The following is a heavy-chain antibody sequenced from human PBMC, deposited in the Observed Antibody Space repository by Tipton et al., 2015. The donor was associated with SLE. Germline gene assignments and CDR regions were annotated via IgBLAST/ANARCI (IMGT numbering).Heavy chain of an antibody. CDR3: ARDFSGHKYNWFDP. J-gene: IGHJ5*02. CDR2: LNGDGTIS. CDR1: GFPFSVYW. V-gene: IGHV3-74*01. D-gene: IGHD6-19*01. Sequence: GSLRLSCAASGFPFSVYWMHWVRQAPGKGPVWVARLNGDGTISSHADSVKGRFTISRDNAKGTLYLQMSSLRAEDTAVYYCARDFSGHKYNWFDPWGQGTLVTVSS.